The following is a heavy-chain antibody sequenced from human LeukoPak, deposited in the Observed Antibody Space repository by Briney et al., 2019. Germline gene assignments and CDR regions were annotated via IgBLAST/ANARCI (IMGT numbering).Heavy chain of an antibody. CDR2: IYSDGRT. V-gene: IGHV3-53*01. D-gene: IGHD6-19*01. CDR3: ASGGGYSSAWHSSDY. CDR1: GFTVSNTY. J-gene: IGHJ4*02. Sequence: GGPLRLSCAASGFTVSNTYMSWVRQAPGKGLEGVSIIYSDGRTYYADFVKGRFTISRDNSKNTMYLQMNSLRAEDTAVYYCASGGGYSSAWHSSDYWGQGTLVTVSS.